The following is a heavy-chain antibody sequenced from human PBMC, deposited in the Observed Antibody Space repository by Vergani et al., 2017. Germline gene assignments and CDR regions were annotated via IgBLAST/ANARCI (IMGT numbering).Heavy chain of an antibody. CDR2: INANSGGT. CDR3: ARGRYYYDCSGYYYSSGFDY. CDR1: GYTFTGYY. V-gene: IGHV1-2*02. Sequence: QVQLVQSGAEVKKPGASVKVSCKASGYTFTGYYMHWVRQASGQGLEWMGWINANSGGTNYAQKFQGRVTMTRDTYISTAYMELRRLRSDDTAVYYCARGRYYYDCSGYYYSSGFDYWGQGTLVTVSS. D-gene: IGHD3-22*01. J-gene: IGHJ4*02.